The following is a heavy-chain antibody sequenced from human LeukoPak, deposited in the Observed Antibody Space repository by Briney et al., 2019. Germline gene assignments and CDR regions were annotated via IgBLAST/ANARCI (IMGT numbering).Heavy chain of an antibody. CDR3: ARSAYYYGMDV. V-gene: IGHV1-8*01. J-gene: IGHJ6*02. CDR1: GYTFTSYD. CDR2: MNPNSGNT. Sequence: ASVKVSCKASGYTFTSYDINWVGQATGQGREWRGWMNPNSGNTGYAQKFQGRVTMTRTTSISTAYMELSSLRSEDTAVYYCARSAYYYGMDVWGQGTTVTVSS.